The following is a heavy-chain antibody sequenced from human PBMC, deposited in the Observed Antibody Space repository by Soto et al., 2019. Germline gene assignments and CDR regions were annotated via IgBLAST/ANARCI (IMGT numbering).Heavy chain of an antibody. CDR1: GFTFTRYS. CDR2: ISSTTNYI. CDR3: ARESEDLTSNFDY. Sequence: EVQLVESGGGLVKPGGSLRLSCAASGFTFTRYSMNWVRQAPGKGLEWVSSISSTTNYIYYADSMKGRFTVSRDNAKNSVYLEMNSLSAEDTALYYCARESEDLTSNFDYWGQGTLDTVSS. J-gene: IGHJ4*02. V-gene: IGHV3-21*01.